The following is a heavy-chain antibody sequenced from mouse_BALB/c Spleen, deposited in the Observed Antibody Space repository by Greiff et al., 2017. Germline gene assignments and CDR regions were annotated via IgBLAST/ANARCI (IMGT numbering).Heavy chain of an antibody. J-gene: IGHJ4*01. Sequence: EVMLVESGGGLVQPGGSRKLSCAASGFTFSSFGMHWVRQAPEKGLEWVAYISSGSSTIYYADTVKGRFTISRDNPKNTLFLQMTSLRSEDTAMYYCAREPRWLLRGGMDYWGQGTSVTVSS. V-gene: IGHV5-17*02. CDR2: ISSGSSTI. CDR1: GFTFSSFG. D-gene: IGHD2-3*01. CDR3: AREPRWLLRGGMDY.